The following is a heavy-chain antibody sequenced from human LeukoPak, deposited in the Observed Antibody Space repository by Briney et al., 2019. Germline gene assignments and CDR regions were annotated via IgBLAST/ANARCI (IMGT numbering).Heavy chain of an antibody. V-gene: IGHV4-34*01. Sequence: PSETLSLTCAVYGGSFSGYYWSWIRQPPGKGLEWIGEINHSGSTNYNPSLKSRVTISVDTSKNQFSLKLSSVTAADTAVYYCARDTLYCSGGSCYGAWFDPWGQGTLVTVSS. J-gene: IGHJ5*02. CDR1: GGSFSGYY. CDR2: INHSGST. D-gene: IGHD2-15*01. CDR3: ARDTLYCSGGSCYGAWFDP.